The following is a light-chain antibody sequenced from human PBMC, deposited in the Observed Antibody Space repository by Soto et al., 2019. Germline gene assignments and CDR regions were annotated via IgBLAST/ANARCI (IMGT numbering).Light chain of an antibody. Sequence: QSVLTQPPSASGTPGQRVTISCSGSSSNIGSNYVYWYQQLPGTAPKLLIYSNNQRPSGVPDRFSGSKSDTSASLAISGLRSEDEADYYCAAWDDSLSGQVFGGGTKLTVL. V-gene: IGLV1-47*02. CDR2: SNN. CDR3: AAWDDSLSGQV. J-gene: IGLJ3*02. CDR1: SSNIGSNY.